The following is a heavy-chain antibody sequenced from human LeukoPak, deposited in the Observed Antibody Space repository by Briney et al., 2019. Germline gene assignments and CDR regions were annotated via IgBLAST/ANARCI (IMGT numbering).Heavy chain of an antibody. J-gene: IGHJ6*03. Sequence: SVKVSCKASGGTFSSYAISWVRQAPGQGLEWMGGIIPIFGTANYAQKFQSRVTITTDESTSTAYMELSSLRSEDTAVYYCARTIVVVPAAMYYYYYYMDVWGKGTTVTVSS. CDR3: ARTIVVVPAAMYYYYYYMDV. CDR1: GGTFSSYA. V-gene: IGHV1-69*05. CDR2: IIPIFGTA. D-gene: IGHD2-2*01.